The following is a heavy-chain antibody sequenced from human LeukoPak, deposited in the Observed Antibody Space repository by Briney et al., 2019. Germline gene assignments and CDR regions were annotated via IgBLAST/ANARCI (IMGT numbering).Heavy chain of an antibody. CDR3: ARSYCSGGSCYSMDY. Sequence: ASVKVSCKASGYTFTSYAMHWVRQAPGQRLEWMGWINAGNGNTKYSRKFQGRVTITRDTSASTAYMELSSLRSEDTAVYYCARSYCSGGSCYSMDYWGQGTLVTVSS. D-gene: IGHD2-15*01. CDR2: INAGNGNT. J-gene: IGHJ4*02. V-gene: IGHV1-3*01. CDR1: GYTFTSYA.